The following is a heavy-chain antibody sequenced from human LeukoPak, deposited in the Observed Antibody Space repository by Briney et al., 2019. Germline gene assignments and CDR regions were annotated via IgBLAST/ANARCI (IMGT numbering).Heavy chain of an antibody. J-gene: IGHJ5*02. CDR3: ARCGPDIVVVPAAIPEGWFDP. CDR1: GGSFSGYY. CDR2: INHSGST. D-gene: IGHD2-2*02. Sequence: PSETLSLTCAVYGGSFSGYYWSWIRQPPGKGLEWIGEINHSGSTNYIPSLKSRVTISVDTSKNQFSLKLSSVTAADTAVYYCARCGPDIVVVPAAIPEGWFDPWGQGTLVTVSS. V-gene: IGHV4-34*01.